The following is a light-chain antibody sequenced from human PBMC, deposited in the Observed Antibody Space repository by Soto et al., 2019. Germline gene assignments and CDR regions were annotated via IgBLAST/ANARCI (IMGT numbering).Light chain of an antibody. CDR1: QGISSY. CDR2: AAS. J-gene: IGKJ2*01. V-gene: IGKV1-8*01. CDR3: QQYYSYPPA. Sequence: AIRMTQSPSSFSASTGDRVTITCRASQGISSYLAWYQQKPGKAPKLLNYAASTLQSGVPSRFSGRESGTDFTLTISGLQSEDFATYYCQQYYSYPPAFGQGTKLELK.